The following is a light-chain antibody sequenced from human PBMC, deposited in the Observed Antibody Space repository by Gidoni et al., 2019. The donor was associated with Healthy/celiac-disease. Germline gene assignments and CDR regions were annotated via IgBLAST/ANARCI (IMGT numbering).Light chain of an antibody. CDR2: GAS. CDR3: QQYGSSLTWT. Sequence: EIVLTQSPGTLSLSPGERATLSCRASQSVSSSYLAWYQQKPGQAPRLLIYGASSRATGIPDRFSGSGSGTDFTLTISRLESEDFAVYYCQQYGSSLTWTFXQXTKVXIK. CDR1: QSVSSSY. V-gene: IGKV3-20*01. J-gene: IGKJ1*01.